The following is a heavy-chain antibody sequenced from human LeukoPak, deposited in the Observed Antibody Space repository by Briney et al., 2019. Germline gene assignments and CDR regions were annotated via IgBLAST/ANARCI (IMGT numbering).Heavy chain of an antibody. CDR2: IIPIFGTA. J-gene: IGHJ3*02. CDR3: ARAPTHLDHAFDI. V-gene: IGHV1-69*13. Sequence: ASVKVSCKASGYTFTGYYMHWVRQAPGQGLEWMGGIIPIFGTANYAQKFQGRVTITADESTSTAYMELSSLRSEDTAVYYCARAPTHLDHAFDIWGQGTMVTVSS. CDR1: GYTFTGYY.